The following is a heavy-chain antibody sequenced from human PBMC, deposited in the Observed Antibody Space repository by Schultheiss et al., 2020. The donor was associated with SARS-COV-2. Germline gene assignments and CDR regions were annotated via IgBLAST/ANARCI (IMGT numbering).Heavy chain of an antibody. D-gene: IGHD3-10*01. V-gene: IGHV4-59*02. CDR3: ARGKWGVGYFDY. CDR1: GASVTSYY. J-gene: IGHJ4*02. Sequence: SETLSLTCAVSGASVTSYYWSWIRQHPGKGLEWIGYISDSLSTKYSPSLKSRVTISSDTSKNQFSLTLTSVTAADTAVYFCARGKWGVGYFDYWGQGMLVTVSS. CDR2: ISDSLST.